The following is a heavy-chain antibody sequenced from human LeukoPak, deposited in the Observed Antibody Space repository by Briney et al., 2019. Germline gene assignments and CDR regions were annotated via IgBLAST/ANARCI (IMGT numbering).Heavy chain of an antibody. V-gene: IGHV4-59*11. Sequence: SETLSLTCTVSGGSISSHYWSWIRQPPGKGLEWIGYIYYSGSTTYNPSLKSRVTISVDTSKNQFSLKLSSVTAADTAVYYCARGGWLNFDYWGQGTLVTVSS. CDR1: GGSISSHY. CDR3: ARGGWLNFDY. J-gene: IGHJ4*02. D-gene: IGHD5-12*01. CDR2: IYYSGST.